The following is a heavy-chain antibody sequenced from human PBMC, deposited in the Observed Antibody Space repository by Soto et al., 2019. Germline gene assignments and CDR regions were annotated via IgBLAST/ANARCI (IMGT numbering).Heavy chain of an antibody. CDR2: ISAYNGNT. CDR1: GYTFTSYG. Sequence: ASVKVSCKASGYTFTSYGISWVRQAPGQGLEWMGWISAYNGNTNYAQKLQGRVTMTTDTSTSTAYMELRSLRSDDTAVYYCARDLRRAIAAAQAAYYYGMDVWGQGTTVTVS. D-gene: IGHD6-13*01. V-gene: IGHV1-18*04. CDR3: ARDLRRAIAAAQAAYYYGMDV. J-gene: IGHJ6*02.